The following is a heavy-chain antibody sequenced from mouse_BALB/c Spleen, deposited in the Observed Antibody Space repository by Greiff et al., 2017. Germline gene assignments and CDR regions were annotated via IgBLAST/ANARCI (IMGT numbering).Heavy chain of an antibody. CDR3: ARQGTTEFAY. CDR1: GFTFSSYA. J-gene: IGHJ3*01. Sequence: EVQVVESGGGLVKPGGSLKLSCAASGFTFSSYAMSWVRQTPEKRLEWVATISSGGSYTYYPDSVKGRFTISRDNAKNTLYMQMSSLRSEDTAMYYCARQGTTEFAYWGQGTLVTVSA. V-gene: IGHV5-9-3*01. D-gene: IGHD1-1*01. CDR2: ISSGGSYT.